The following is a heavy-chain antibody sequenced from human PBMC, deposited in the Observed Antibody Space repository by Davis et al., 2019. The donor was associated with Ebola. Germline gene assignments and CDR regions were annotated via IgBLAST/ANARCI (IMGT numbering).Heavy chain of an antibody. D-gene: IGHD6-6*01. Sequence: SVTVSCTAPRGTFTSYAISWARHAPGQGLEWMGGIIPIFGTANYAQKFQGRVTITADESTSTAYMELSTLRSEDTAVYYCARGGSSPYYYYYGMDVWGKGTTVTVSS. V-gene: IGHV1-69*13. CDR1: RGTFTSYA. CDR2: IIPIFGTA. J-gene: IGHJ6*04. CDR3: ARGGSSPYYYYYGMDV.